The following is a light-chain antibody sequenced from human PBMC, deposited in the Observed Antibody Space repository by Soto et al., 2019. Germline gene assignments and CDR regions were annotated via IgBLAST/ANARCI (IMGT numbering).Light chain of an antibody. J-gene: IGKJ5*01. V-gene: IGKV3D-20*02. Sequence: EIVLTQSPDTLSLSPGERATLSCRASQGVSRGYLAWYQQKAGQAPRLLIYGVSSRATGVSHRFSGSGSGTDFTLTISGLEPEDVAMYYCQQRSQWPPMTFGQGTRLEMK. CDR1: QGVSRGY. CDR2: GVS. CDR3: QQRSQWPPMT.